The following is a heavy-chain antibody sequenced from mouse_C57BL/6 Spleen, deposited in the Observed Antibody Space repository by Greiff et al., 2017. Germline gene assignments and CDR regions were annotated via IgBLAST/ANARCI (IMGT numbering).Heavy chain of an antibody. CDR1: GYTFTSYW. V-gene: IGHV1-50*01. J-gene: IGHJ4*01. D-gene: IGHD1-1*01. Sequence: QVQLQQPGAELVKPGASVKLSCKASGYTFTSYWMQWVKQRPGQGLEWIGEIHPSGSYTNYNEKFKGKATLTVDTSSSTAYMQLCSLTSEDSAVFYYARFRSCYGGAMDYWGQGTSVTVSS. CDR2: IHPSGSYT. CDR3: ARFRSCYGGAMDY.